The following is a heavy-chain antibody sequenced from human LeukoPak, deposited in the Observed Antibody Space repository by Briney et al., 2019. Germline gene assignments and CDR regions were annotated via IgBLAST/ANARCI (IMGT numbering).Heavy chain of an antibody. D-gene: IGHD4-17*01. CDR3: AKGSYGDYEALDY. J-gene: IGHJ4*02. CDR1: GFTFSSYG. Sequence: PGGSLRLSCAASGFTFSSYGTHWVRQAPGKGLEWVAVISYDGSNKYYADSVKGRFTISRDNSKNTLYLQMNSLRAEDTAVYYCAKGSYGDYEALDYWGQGTLVTVSS. CDR2: ISYDGSNK. V-gene: IGHV3-30*18.